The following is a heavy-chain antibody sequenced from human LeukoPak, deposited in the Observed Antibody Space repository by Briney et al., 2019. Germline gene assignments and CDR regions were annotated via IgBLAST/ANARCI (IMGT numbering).Heavy chain of an antibody. CDR3: ARDGIVGSPLFKFDY. Sequence: PGRSLGLSCAASGFTFNNYAIHWVRQAPGKGLEWVAIISFDGGNKYYADSVKGRFTISRDNSKNTLYPQMNSLRAEDTAVYYCARDGIVGSPLFKFDYWGQGTLVTVSS. J-gene: IGHJ4*02. D-gene: IGHD1-26*01. CDR2: ISFDGGNK. CDR1: GFTFNNYA. V-gene: IGHV3-30-3*01.